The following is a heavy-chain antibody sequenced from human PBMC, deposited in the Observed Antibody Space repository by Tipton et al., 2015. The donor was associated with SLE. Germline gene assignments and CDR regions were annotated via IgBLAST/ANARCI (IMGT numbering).Heavy chain of an antibody. V-gene: IGHV4-31*03. CDR2: IFYSGDT. CDR1: GGSISSGAYY. D-gene: IGHD5-24*01. J-gene: IGHJ3*01. CDR3: ARERHGLARVGAFDV. Sequence: TLSLTCTVSGGSISSGAYYWSWIRQPPGRGLEWIGNIFYSGDTYYNPSLRSRLTLSVDTSNNQFSLKVTSLTAADTAMYYCARERHGLARVGAFDVWGQGIMVTVSS.